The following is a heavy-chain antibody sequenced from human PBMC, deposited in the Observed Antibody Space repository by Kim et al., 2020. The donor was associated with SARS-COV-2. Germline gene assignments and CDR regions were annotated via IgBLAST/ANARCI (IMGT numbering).Heavy chain of an antibody. CDR3: AKDRRVRIAAAGEHAFDI. D-gene: IGHD6-13*01. Sequence: GGSLRLSCAASGFTFDDYAMHWVRQAPGKGLEWVSGISWNSGSIGYADSVKGRFTISRDNAKNSLYLQMNSLRAEDTALYYCAKDRRVRIAAAGEHAFDIWGQGTMVTVSS. CDR2: ISWNSGSI. V-gene: IGHV3-9*01. J-gene: IGHJ3*02. CDR1: GFTFDDYA.